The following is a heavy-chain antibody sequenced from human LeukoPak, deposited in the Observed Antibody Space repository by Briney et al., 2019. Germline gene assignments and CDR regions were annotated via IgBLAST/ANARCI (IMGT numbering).Heavy chain of an antibody. CDR2: ISYDGSNK. J-gene: IGHJ4*02. D-gene: IGHD6-6*01. CDR1: GFTLSNYG. V-gene: IGHV3-30*19. CDR3: AKDLWQLALGDY. Sequence: QPGGSLRLSCVASGFTLSNYGMHWVRQAPGKGLEWVAVISYDGSNKYYADSVKGRFTISRDNSKNTLYLQMNSLRAEDTAVYYCAKDLWQLALGDYWGQGTLVTVSS.